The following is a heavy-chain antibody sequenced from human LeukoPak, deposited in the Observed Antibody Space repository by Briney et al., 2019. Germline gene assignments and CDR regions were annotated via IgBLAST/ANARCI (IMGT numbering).Heavy chain of an antibody. CDR2: IFYSGST. Sequence: SETLSLTCTVSGGSIDSHFWSWISQPPGKGLEWIGNIFYSGSTNNNPSLERRLTISPDSSENQVSLRLTSATAADTAIYYCARLKVADSESFDIWGPGTLVAVSS. CDR3: ARLKVADSESFDI. CDR1: GGSIDSHF. J-gene: IGHJ3*02. V-gene: IGHV4-59*08.